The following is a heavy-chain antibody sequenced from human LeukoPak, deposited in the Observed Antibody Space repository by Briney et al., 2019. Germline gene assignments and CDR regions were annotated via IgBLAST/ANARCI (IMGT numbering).Heavy chain of an antibody. D-gene: IGHD2-2*01. CDR3: ARANFLYCSSSTCLFDY. V-gene: IGHV1-2*02. J-gene: IGHJ4*02. Sequence: ASVKVSCKASGYTFTDYYMHWVRQAPGQGFEWMGWLNPNDGDTNYAQKFQGRVTMTRDTSISTAHMEVSRLRSDDTAVYYCARANFLYCSSSTCLFDYWGQGTLVSVSS. CDR2: LNPNDGDT. CDR1: GYTFTDYY.